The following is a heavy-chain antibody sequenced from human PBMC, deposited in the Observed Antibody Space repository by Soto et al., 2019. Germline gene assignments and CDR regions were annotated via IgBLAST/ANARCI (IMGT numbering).Heavy chain of an antibody. J-gene: IGHJ6*02. D-gene: IGHD2-2*01. V-gene: IGHV1-69*13. Sequence: GASVKVSFKASGGTLSSYAIRWVRQAPGQGLEWMGGIIPIFGTANYAQKFQGRVTITADESTSTAYLELSSLGSEDTAMYYCARDGGSSTDYYYYGMDVWGQGTTVTVSS. CDR1: GGTLSSYA. CDR3: ARDGGSSTDYYYYGMDV. CDR2: IIPIFGTA.